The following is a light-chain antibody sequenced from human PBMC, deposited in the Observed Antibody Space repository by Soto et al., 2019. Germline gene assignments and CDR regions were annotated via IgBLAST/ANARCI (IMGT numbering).Light chain of an antibody. CDR3: SSYTSSSTYV. CDR1: SSDVGGYNY. CDR2: DVS. J-gene: IGLJ1*01. Sequence: QSALTQPASVSGSPGQSITISCTGTSSDVGGYNYVSWYQQHPRKAPKLMIYDVSNRPSGVSNRLSGSQSGNTASLTISGLQAEDWADYYCSSYTSSSTYVFGTGTKVTVL. V-gene: IGLV2-14*01.